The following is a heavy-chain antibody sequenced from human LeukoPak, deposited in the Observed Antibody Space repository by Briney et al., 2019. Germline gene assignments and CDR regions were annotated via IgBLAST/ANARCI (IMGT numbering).Heavy chain of an antibody. V-gene: IGHV4-34*01. CDR2: INHSGST. CDR3: ARGRPGYYDSSGYALRY. Sequence: SETLSLTCAVYGGSFSGYYWSWIRQPPGKGLEWIGEINHSGSTNYNPSLKSRVTISVDTSKNQFSLKLSSVTAADTAVYYCARGRPGYYDSSGYALRYWGQGTLVTVSS. D-gene: IGHD3-22*01. J-gene: IGHJ4*02. CDR1: GGSFSGYY.